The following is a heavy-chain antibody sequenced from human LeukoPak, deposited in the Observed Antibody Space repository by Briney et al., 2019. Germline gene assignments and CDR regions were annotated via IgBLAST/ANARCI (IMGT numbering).Heavy chain of an antibody. CDR2: ISAYNGNT. CDR1: GYTFTSYG. Sequence: ASVQVSCKASGYTFTSYGISWVRQAPGQGLEWMGWISAYNGNTNYAQKLQGRVTMTTDTSTSTAYMELRSLRSDDTAVYYCARVATNGLDLDYWGQGTLVTVSS. D-gene: IGHD5-12*01. J-gene: IGHJ4*02. V-gene: IGHV1-18*01. CDR3: ARVATNGLDLDY.